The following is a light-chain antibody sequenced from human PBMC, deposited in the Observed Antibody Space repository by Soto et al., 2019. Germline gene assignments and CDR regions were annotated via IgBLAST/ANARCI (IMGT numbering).Light chain of an antibody. CDR3: QMYNNLPHT. V-gene: IGKV3-15*01. Sequence: EIVMTQSPATLSVSPGERATLSFRASQSVSSNLAWYHQKPGHAPRLIIYGASNRATGIPARFSGSGSGTEFTLTIGSLQSEDFAVYYCQMYNNLPHTFGQGTTLQIK. J-gene: IGKJ2*01. CDR1: QSVSSN. CDR2: GAS.